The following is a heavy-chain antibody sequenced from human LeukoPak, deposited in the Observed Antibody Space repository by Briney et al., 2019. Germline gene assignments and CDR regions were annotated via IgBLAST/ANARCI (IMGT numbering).Heavy chain of an antibody. CDR1: GLTFSDYA. CDR2: ITSGFTP. CDR3: AKDYSDSRVADVFFEY. V-gene: IGHV3-23*01. D-gene: IGHD2-15*01. J-gene: IGHJ4*02. Sequence: GGSLSLSCAASGLTFSDYAMSWFRQAPGKGLEWVSGITSGFTPHYADSVKGRFTTSRDNSKNTFHLQLNSLRAEDTAVYYCAKDYSDSRVADVFFEYWGQGTLVTVSS.